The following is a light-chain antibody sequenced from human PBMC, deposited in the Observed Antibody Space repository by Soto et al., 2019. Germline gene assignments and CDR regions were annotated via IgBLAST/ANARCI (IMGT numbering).Light chain of an antibody. CDR2: DTS. CDR3: LLSYSGDHVV. Sequence: QAVVTQEPSLTVSPGGTVTLTCGSSPGAVTSGHYPYWFQQKPGQAPRTLIYDTSNKHSWTPARFSGSLLGGKAALTLSGAQPEDEAEYYCLLSYSGDHVVFGGGTKLTVL. V-gene: IGLV7-46*01. CDR1: PGAVTSGHY. J-gene: IGLJ2*01.